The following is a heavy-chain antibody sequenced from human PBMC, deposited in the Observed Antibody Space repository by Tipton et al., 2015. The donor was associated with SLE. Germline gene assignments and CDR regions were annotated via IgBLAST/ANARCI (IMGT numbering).Heavy chain of an antibody. D-gene: IGHD6-13*01. V-gene: IGHV4-30-2*01. CDR1: GGSISSGGYS. Sequence: TLSLTCAVSGGSISSGGYSWSWIRQPPGKGLEWIGYIYHSGSTYYNPSLKSRVTISVDRSKNQFSLKLSSVTAADTAVYYCARVLGAPIGQQLGYFDYWGQGTLVTVSS. CDR3: ARVLGAPIGQQLGYFDY. CDR2: IYHSGST. J-gene: IGHJ4*02.